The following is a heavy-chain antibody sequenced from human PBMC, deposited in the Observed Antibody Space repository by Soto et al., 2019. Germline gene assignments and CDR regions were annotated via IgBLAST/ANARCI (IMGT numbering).Heavy chain of an antibody. CDR2: IIPIFGTA. CDR1: GGTFSSYA. V-gene: IGHV1-69*13. CDR3: ARDLRKQLASRNWFDP. J-gene: IGHJ5*02. D-gene: IGHD6-6*01. Sequence: GASVKVSCKASGGTFSSYAISWVRQAPGQGLEWMGGIIPIFGTANYAQKFQGRVTITADESTSTAYMELSSLRSEDTAVYYCARDLRKQLASRNWFDPWGQGTLVTVS.